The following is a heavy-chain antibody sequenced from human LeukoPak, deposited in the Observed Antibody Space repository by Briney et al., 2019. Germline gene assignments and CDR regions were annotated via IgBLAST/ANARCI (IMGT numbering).Heavy chain of an antibody. CDR3: ARGSYGGYYYGMDV. D-gene: IGHD4-23*01. Sequence: GGSLRLSCAASGFTFSSYDMHWVRQATGKGLEWVSAIGTAGDTYYPGSVKGRFTISRENAKNSLYLQMNSLRAGDTAVYYCARGSYGGYYYGMDVWGQGTTVIVSS. J-gene: IGHJ6*02. V-gene: IGHV3-13*01. CDR2: IGTAGDT. CDR1: GFTFSSYD.